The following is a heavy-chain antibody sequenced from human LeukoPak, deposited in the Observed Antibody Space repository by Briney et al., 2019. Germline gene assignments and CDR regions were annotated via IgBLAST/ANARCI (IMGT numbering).Heavy chain of an antibody. CDR2: IYHSGST. J-gene: IGHJ5*02. CDR1: GGSISSGGYS. CDR3: ARGVRRHNWFDP. D-gene: IGHD4-23*01. V-gene: IGHV4-30-2*01. Sequence: SQTLSLTCAVSGGSISSGGYSWSWIRQPPGKGLEWIGYIYHSGSTYYNPSLKGRVTISVDRSKNQFSLKLSSVTAADTAVYYCARGVRRHNWFDPWGQGTLVTVSS.